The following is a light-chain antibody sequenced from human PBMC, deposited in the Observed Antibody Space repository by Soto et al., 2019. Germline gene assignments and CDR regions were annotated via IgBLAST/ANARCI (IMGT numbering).Light chain of an antibody. CDR2: AAS. J-gene: IGKJ2*01. CDR3: QQSRT. CDR1: QSISSY. V-gene: IGKV1-39*01. Sequence: DLQMTQSPSSLSASVGDRVTITCRASQSISSYLNWYQQKPGKAPKLLIYAASSLQSGVPSRFSGSGSGTDFTLTISSLQPEDFATYYCQQSRTFGQGTKLEIK.